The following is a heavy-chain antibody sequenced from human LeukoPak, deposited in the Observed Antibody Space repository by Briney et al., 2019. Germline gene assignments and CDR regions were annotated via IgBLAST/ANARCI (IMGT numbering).Heavy chain of an antibody. CDR2: IYYSGNT. D-gene: IGHD2-15*01. V-gene: IGHV4-59*08. Sequence: SETLSLTCTVSGDSISNHYWSWIRQPPGKGLERIGYIYYSGNTNYNPSLKSRLTISVDTPKNHFSLRLTSVTAADTAVYYCARHSETCSGGSCFLDYFDYWGQGTLVTVSS. CDR3: ARHSETCSGGSCFLDYFDY. J-gene: IGHJ4*02. CDR1: GDSISNHY.